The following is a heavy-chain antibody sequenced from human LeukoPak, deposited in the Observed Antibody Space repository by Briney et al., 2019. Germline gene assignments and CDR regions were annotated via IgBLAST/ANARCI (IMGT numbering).Heavy chain of an antibody. CDR1: GYSFTSYW. CDR3: ARQNYDYVWGSYRYQYYFDY. Sequence: GESLKISCKGSGYSFTSYWIGWVRQMPGKGLEWMGIIYPGDSDTRYSPSFQGQVTISADKSITTAYLQWSSLKASDTAMYYCARQNYDYVWGSYRYQYYFDYWGQGTLVTVSS. D-gene: IGHD3-16*02. CDR2: IYPGDSDT. V-gene: IGHV5-51*01. J-gene: IGHJ4*02.